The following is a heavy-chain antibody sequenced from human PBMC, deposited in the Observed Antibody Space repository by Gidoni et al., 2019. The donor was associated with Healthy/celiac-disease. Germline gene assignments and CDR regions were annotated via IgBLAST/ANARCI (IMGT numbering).Heavy chain of an antibody. V-gene: IGHV3-30*18. CDR1: GFTFSNYG. Sequence: QVQLVESGGGVVQPGRSLRLSCAASGFTFSNYGMHWVRQAPGKGLDWMEVMSHDGSNKYYADSVKGRFTISRDNSKKMLYLQMNSLRAEDTAVYYCAKDRGAAAYSYGMHVWGQGTTVTVSS. J-gene: IGHJ6*02. CDR2: MSHDGSNK. CDR3: AKDRGAAAYSYGMHV. D-gene: IGHD1-26*01.